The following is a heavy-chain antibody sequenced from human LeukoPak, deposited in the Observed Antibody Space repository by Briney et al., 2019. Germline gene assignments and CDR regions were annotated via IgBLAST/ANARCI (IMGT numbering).Heavy chain of an antibody. J-gene: IGHJ4*02. CDR3: TTGNQYDFWSGYPPFDY. Sequence: GGSLRLSCAASGFTFSNAWMNWVRQAPGKGLAWVGRIKSKTDGGTTDYAAPVKGRFTTSRDDSKNTLYLQMNSLKTEDTGVYYCTTGNQYDFWSGYPPFDYWGQGTLVTVSS. CDR1: GFTFSNAW. CDR2: IKSKTDGGTT. D-gene: IGHD3-3*01. V-gene: IGHV3-15*07.